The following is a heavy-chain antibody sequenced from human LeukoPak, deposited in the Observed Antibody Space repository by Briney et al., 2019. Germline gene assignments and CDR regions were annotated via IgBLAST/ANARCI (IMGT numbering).Heavy chain of an antibody. J-gene: IGHJ6*04. CDR2: INWNGGST. CDR3: ATGDMDV. V-gene: IGHV3-20*04. Sequence: GGSLRLSCVASGFTFNDYGMTWVRQAPGKGLGRVSVINWNGGSTNYADSVKGRFTISRDNAKNSLYLQMNSLRAEDTAFYFCATGDMDVWGKGTTVTVSS. CDR1: GFTFNDYG.